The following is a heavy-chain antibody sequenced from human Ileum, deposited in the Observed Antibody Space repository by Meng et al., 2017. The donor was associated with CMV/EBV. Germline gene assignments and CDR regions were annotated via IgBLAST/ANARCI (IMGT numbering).Heavy chain of an antibody. V-gene: IGHV4-39*06. Sequence: RRQLPESAPGLVKPLGPLSASCTVSGGSISSSVYCWGWIRQPPGKGLEWIGTISYSGTAFYNLSLKSRVAISIDTSKFQFSLKLSSVTATDTAVYYCARDSTYPSGLDYWGQGTLVTVSS. J-gene: IGHJ4*02. CDR1: GGSISSSVYC. D-gene: IGHD3-10*01. CDR3: ARDSTYPSGLDY. CDR2: ISYSGTA.